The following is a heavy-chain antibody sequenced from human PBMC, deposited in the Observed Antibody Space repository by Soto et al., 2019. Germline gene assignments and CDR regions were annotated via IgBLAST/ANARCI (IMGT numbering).Heavy chain of an antibody. CDR3: TTDPGLALHAETENWFDP. J-gene: IGHJ5*02. CDR1: GFTFSNAW. D-gene: IGHD1-7*01. Sequence: EVQLVESGGGLVKPGGSLRLSCAASGFTFSNAWMSWVRQAPGKGLEWVGRIKSKTDGGTTDYAAPVKGRFTISRDDSKNTLYLQMNSLKTEDTAVYYCTTDPGLALHAETENWFDPWGQGTLVTVSS. V-gene: IGHV3-15*01. CDR2: IKSKTDGGTT.